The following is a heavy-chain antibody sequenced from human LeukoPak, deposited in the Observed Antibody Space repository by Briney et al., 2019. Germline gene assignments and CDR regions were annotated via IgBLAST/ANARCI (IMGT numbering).Heavy chain of an antibody. Sequence: PSETLSLTCAVSGYSISSGYYWGWIRQPPGKGLEWIGSIYHSGSTYYNPSLKSRVTISVDTSKNQFSLKLSSVTAADTAVYYCARRGGYCSSTSCYGIDYWGQGTLVTVSS. CDR3: ARRGGYCSSTSCYGIDY. J-gene: IGHJ4*02. D-gene: IGHD2-2*01. CDR1: GYSISSGYY. CDR2: IYHSGST. V-gene: IGHV4-38-2*01.